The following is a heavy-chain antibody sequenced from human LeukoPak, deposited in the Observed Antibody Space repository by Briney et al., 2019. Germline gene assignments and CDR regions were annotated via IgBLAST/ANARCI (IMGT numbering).Heavy chain of an antibody. J-gene: IGHJ5*02. Sequence: ASVKVSCKASGYTFTGYYMHWVRQAPGQGLEWMGWINPNSGGTNYAQKFQGRVTMTRDTSISTAYMELSRLRFDDTAVYYCARDDEDRVCFDPWGQGTLVTVSS. V-gene: IGHV1-2*02. CDR2: INPNSGGT. CDR1: GYTFTGYY. CDR3: ARDDEDRVCFDP.